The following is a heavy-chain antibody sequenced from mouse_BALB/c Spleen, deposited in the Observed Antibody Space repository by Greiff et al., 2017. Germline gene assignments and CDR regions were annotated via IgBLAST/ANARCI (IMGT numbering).Heavy chain of an antibody. CDR1: GFTFSSFG. V-gene: IGHV5-17*02. J-gene: IGHJ4*01. CDR3: ARWRKGYYAMDY. Sequence: EVKVVESGGGLVQPGGSRKLSCAASGFTFSSFGMHWVRQAPEKGLEWVAYISSGSSTIYYADTVKGRFTISRDNPKNTLFLQMTSLRSEDTAMYYCARWRKGYYAMDYWGQGTSVTVSS. CDR2: ISSGSSTI.